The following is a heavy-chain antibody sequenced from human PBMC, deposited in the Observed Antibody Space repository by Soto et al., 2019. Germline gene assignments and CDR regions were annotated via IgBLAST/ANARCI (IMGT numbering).Heavy chain of an antibody. J-gene: IGHJ4*02. CDR2: IWYDGSNK. D-gene: IGHD3-22*01. Sequence: GGSLRLSCAASGFTFSSYGMHWVRQAPGKGLEWVAVIWYDGSNKYYADSVKGRFSISRDNSKNTLYLQMNSLRAEDTAVYYCARDLDDSSGFDYWGQGTLVTVSS. V-gene: IGHV3-33*01. CDR3: ARDLDDSSGFDY. CDR1: GFTFSSYG.